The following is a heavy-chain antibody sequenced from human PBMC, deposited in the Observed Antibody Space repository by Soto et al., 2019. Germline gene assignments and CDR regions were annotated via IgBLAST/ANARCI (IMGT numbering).Heavy chain of an antibody. CDR2: IIPIFGTA. CDR1: GGTFSSYD. D-gene: IGHD6-6*01. V-gene: IGHV1-69*01. CDR3: ASYPGGYSSSEYYFDY. Sequence: QVQLVQSGAEVKKPGSSVKVSCKASGGTFSSYDISWVRQAPGQGLEWMGGIIPIFGTANYAQKFQGRVTITSDESTSTAYMELSSLRSEDTAVYYCASYPGGYSSSEYYFDYWGQGTLVTVSS. J-gene: IGHJ4*02.